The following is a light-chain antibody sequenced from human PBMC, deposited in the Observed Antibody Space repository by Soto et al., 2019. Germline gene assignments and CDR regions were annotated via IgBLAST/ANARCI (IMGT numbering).Light chain of an antibody. J-gene: IGLJ2*01. CDR2: DVS. CDR1: SSDVGGYNY. CDR3: CSYAGSHFL. Sequence: QSVLTQPRSVSGSPGQSVTISCTGTSSDVGGYNYVSWYQQHPGKAPKLMIYDVSQRPSGVPDRFSGSKSGNTASLTISGLHAEDEADYYCCSYAGSHFLFGGGTKVTVL. V-gene: IGLV2-11*01.